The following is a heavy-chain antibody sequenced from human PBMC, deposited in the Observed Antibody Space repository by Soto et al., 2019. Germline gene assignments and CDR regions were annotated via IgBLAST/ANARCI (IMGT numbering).Heavy chain of an antibody. V-gene: IGHV3-23*01. Sequence: EVQLLESGGGFVQPGGSLRLSCAASGFTFSTYAMNWVRQAPGKGLDWVSSISGSGGGTYYADSVKGRFTISRDNSKNTLYLQMNSLRVEDTAIYYCANDGFCGGDCYAEASWCQGTLVTVSS. D-gene: IGHD2-21*01. J-gene: IGHJ5*02. CDR1: GFTFSTYA. CDR2: ISGSGGGT. CDR3: ANDGFCGGDCYAEAS.